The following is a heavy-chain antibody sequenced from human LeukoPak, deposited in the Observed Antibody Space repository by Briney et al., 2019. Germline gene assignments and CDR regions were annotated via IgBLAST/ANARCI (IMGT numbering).Heavy chain of an antibody. J-gene: IGHJ6*03. CDR2: ITPIFGTA. Sequence: SVKVSCKASGGTFSSYAISWVRQAPGQGLEWMGGITPIFGTANYAQKFQGRVTITTDESTSTAYMELSSLRSEDTAVYYCATRLSIAARPDYYYYYMDVWGKGTTVTVSS. D-gene: IGHD6-6*01. CDR1: GGTFSSYA. CDR3: ATRLSIAARPDYYYYYMDV. V-gene: IGHV1-69*05.